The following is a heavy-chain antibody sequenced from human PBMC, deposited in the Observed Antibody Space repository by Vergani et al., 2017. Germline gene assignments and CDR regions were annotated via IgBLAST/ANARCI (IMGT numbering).Heavy chain of an antibody. CDR2: IDHTGRP. J-gene: IGHJ6*03. Sequence: QVQLQQWGGGLLKPSETLSLTCVVNGGSFTSYHWTWIRQSPVEGLEWVGDIDHTGRPDYNPSLKSRRTMSVDKSRNQFSLTLNSVTATDTAIYFCARVNTETNGHLYYYYYMDVWGQGTAVTV. CDR1: GGSFTSYH. V-gene: IGHV4-34*01. D-gene: IGHD4-11*01. CDR3: ARVNTETNGHLYYYYYMDV.